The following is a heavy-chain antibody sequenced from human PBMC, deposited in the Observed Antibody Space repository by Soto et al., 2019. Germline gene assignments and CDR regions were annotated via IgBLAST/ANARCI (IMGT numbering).Heavy chain of an antibody. Sequence: QVHLVPAGAEVKKPGASVKVSCKAYGYTFTNYDINWVRQAPGQGLEWMGWISTYTGNTNYAQKLQGRVTMTTDTSTSTAYMELRRLRSDDTAVYYCARGYYYGSGRPTPGGMDVWGQGTTVTVSS. J-gene: IGHJ6*02. CDR3: ARGYYYGSGRPTPGGMDV. CDR1: GYTFTNYD. D-gene: IGHD3-10*01. CDR2: ISTYTGNT. V-gene: IGHV1-18*01.